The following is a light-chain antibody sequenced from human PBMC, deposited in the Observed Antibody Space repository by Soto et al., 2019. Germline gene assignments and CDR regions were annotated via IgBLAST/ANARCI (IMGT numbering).Light chain of an antibody. CDR3: QLYGSSPLYA. Sequence: ETVLTQSPGTLSLSPGERATLSCRASQSVSSSYLGWYQQKPGQAPRLLIYGASSRATGIPDRFSGSGSGTDFTLTISRLEPEDFSVYYCQLYGSSPLYAFGQGTKLEIK. V-gene: IGKV3-20*01. J-gene: IGKJ2*01. CDR1: QSVSSSY. CDR2: GAS.